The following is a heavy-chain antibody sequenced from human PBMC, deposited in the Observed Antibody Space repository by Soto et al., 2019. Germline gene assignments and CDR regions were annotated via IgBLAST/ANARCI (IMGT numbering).Heavy chain of an antibody. CDR2: ISDRGTT. Sequence: SETLSLTCTIFGGSIDSYYWSWIRQAPGKGLEWIGHISDRGTTTYNPSLGSRVTISVDTSRNLFSLKFSSVTVADTAVYFCARDRWTSRANWFDPWGPGTLVTVSS. CDR3: ARDRWTSRANWFDP. J-gene: IGHJ5*02. CDR1: GGSIDSYY. D-gene: IGHD3-16*02. V-gene: IGHV4-59*12.